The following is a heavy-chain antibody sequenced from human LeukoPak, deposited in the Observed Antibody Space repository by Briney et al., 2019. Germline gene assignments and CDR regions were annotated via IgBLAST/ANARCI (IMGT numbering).Heavy chain of an antibody. CDR2: ISHTGST. Sequence: SETLSLTCTVSGGSISRYYWSWIRQPPGTGLEWIGYISHTGSTNYNPSLKSRVTMSVDTSKNQFSLKLSSVTAADTAAYYCARHSSSGFDYWGQGTLVTVSS. CDR3: ARHSSSGFDY. J-gene: IGHJ4*02. D-gene: IGHD6-13*01. V-gene: IGHV4-59*08. CDR1: GGSISRYY.